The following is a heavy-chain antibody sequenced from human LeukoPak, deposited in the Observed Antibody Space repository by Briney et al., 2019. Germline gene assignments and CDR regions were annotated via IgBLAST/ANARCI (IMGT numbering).Heavy chain of an antibody. Sequence: GGSLRLSCAASNFAFSTYAMTWVRQAPGKGLEWVSSITGSGAGTSYADSVKGRFTISRDNSKSRLFLQMNSLRAEDTAVYYCTKDPNGDYVGAFDFWGQGTMVTVSS. CDR2: ITGSGAGT. CDR3: TKDPNGDYVGAFDF. D-gene: IGHD4-17*01. J-gene: IGHJ3*01. CDR1: NFAFSTYA. V-gene: IGHV3-23*01.